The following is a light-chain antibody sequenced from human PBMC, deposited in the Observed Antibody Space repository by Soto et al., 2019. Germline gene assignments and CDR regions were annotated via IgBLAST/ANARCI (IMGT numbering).Light chain of an antibody. J-gene: IGKJ4*01. Sequence: DVQMTQSPSSLSASVGDRVTITCRASQAIAPYLAWFQQKPGKVPKLLIYAASTLQSGVPSRFSGSGSGTDFTLTISSLPPEDVATYYCQKYNSAPLTFGGGTKVNIK. V-gene: IGKV1-27*01. CDR3: QKYNSAPLT. CDR2: AAS. CDR1: QAIAPY.